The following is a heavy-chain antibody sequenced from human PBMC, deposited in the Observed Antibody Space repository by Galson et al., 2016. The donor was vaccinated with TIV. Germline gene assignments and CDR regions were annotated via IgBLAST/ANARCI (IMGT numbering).Heavy chain of an antibody. J-gene: IGHJ4*02. CDR3: ASETTFYDGGASGTVGF. V-gene: IGHV3-30*03. Sequence: SLRLSCAVSGFTFRRFGMHRVRQAPGKGLEWVALISVDGTKKYCADSVTGRFTVSRDNSRNALYLQMGSLRPDDTAVHYCASETTFYDGGASGTVGFWGQGTLVTVSS. D-gene: IGHD2/OR15-2a*01. CDR2: ISVDGTKK. CDR1: GFTFRRFG.